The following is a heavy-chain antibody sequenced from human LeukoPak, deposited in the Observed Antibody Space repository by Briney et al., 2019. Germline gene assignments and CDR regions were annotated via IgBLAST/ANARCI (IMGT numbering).Heavy chain of an antibody. J-gene: IGHJ4*02. D-gene: IGHD5-18*01. CDR1: GFMFDDYG. CDR3: ARAGTSGYSYPHS. CDR2: INWNGAST. Sequence: PGGSLRLSCAASGFMFDDYGMSWVRQDPGKGLEWASGINWNGASTAYADSVKGRFIISRDNAKNSLYLQMNSLRAEDTALYYCARAGTSGYSYPHSWGQGTLVTVSS. V-gene: IGHV3-20*04.